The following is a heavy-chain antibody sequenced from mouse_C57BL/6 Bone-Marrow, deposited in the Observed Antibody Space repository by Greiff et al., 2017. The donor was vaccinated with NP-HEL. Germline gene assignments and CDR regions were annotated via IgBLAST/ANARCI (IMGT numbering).Heavy chain of an antibody. D-gene: IGHD1-1*01. CDR3: TNITTVVDWYFDV. V-gene: IGHV1-15*01. CDR2: IDPETGGP. J-gene: IGHJ1*03. Sequence: VKLQESGPELVRPGASVTLSCKASGYTFTDYEMHWVKQTPVHGLEWIGAIDPETGGPAYNQKFKGKAILTADKSSSTAYMELRSLTSEDSAVYYCTNITTVVDWYFDVWGTGTTVTVSS. CDR1: GYTFTDYE.